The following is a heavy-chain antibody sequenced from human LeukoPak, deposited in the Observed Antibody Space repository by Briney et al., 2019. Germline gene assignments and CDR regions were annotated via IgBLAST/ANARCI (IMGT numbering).Heavy chain of an antibody. V-gene: IGHV4-61*02. CDR3: ARLGRFGQLLPFYYYMDV. Sequence: SETLSLTCTVSGGSISSGSHYWTWIRQPAGKGLEYIGRVYSSGSTDSNPSLRSRLSMSVDTSRNQLSLKLVSVTAADTGVYYCARLGRFGQLLPFYYYMDVWGKGTTVIVSS. J-gene: IGHJ6*03. D-gene: IGHD3-10*01. CDR1: GGSISSGSHY. CDR2: VYSSGST.